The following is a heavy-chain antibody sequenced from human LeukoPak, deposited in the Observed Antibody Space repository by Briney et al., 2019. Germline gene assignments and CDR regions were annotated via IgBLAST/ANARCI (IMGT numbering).Heavy chain of an antibody. CDR2: INNDGSMT. J-gene: IGHJ5*02. CDR1: GLSFSNNW. V-gene: IGHV3-74*01. CDR3: ARGTSPEP. D-gene: IGHD1-7*01. Sequence: GRSLRLSCAASGLSFSNNWMHWVRQAPGKGLVWVSRINNDGSMTHYADSVKGRFTISRDNAKNTLYLQMNSLRVGDTAMYYCARGTSPEPWGQGTLVTVFS.